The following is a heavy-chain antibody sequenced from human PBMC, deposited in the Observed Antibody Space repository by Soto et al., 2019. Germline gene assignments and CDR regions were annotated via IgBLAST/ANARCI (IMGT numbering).Heavy chain of an antibody. D-gene: IGHD2-2*01. V-gene: IGHV1-69*08. J-gene: IGHJ6*02. CDR3: AREDRDRETGLVPAAIDGMDV. CDR2: IIPIFGIA. CDR1: GGTFSRYS. Sequence: QGQLVQSGAEVKKPGCSVKVSCKASGGTFSRYSITWVRQAPGHGLEWIGRIIPIFGIASYAQKFQGRVTITADESTSTAYMELSSLRSDDTAVYYCAREDRDRETGLVPAAIDGMDVWGQGTTVTVSS.